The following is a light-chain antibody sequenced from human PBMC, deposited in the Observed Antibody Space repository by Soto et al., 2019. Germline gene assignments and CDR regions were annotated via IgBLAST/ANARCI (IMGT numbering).Light chain of an antibody. J-gene: IGKJ1*01. CDR2: KAS. V-gene: IGKV1-5*03. CDR1: QSISSW. Sequence: DIQMTQSPSTLSASVGDRVTITCRASQSISSWLAWYQQKPGKAPKLLIYKASSLESGVPSRFSGSGSGTEFTLTISSLQPDDFATYYCQQYNTYSPRNPFGQGTKWIS. CDR3: QQYNTYSPRNP.